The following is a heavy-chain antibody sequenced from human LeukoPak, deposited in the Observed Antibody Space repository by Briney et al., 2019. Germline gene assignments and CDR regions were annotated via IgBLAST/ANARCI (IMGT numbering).Heavy chain of an antibody. CDR2: ISYDGSNK. J-gene: IGHJ4*02. D-gene: IGHD1-26*01. CDR3: ARERGSYAFDY. Sequence: GRSQRLSCAASGFTFSSYVMHWVRQAPGKGLEWVAVISYDGSNKYYADSVKGRFTISRDNSKNTLYLQMNSLRVEDTAVYYCARERGSYAFDYWGQGTLVTVSS. V-gene: IGHV3-30*04. CDR1: GFTFSSYV.